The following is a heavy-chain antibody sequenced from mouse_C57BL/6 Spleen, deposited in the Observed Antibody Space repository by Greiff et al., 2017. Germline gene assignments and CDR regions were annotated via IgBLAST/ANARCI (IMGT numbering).Heavy chain of an antibody. CDR1: GYTFTSYW. D-gene: IGHD1-1*01. J-gene: IGHJ1*03. V-gene: IGHV1-69*01. Sequence: QVQLQQPGAELVMPGASVKLSCKASGYTFTSYWMHWVKQRPGQGLEWIGEIEPSDSYTNYNQKFKGKSTLTVDKSSSTAYMQLSSLTSEDSAVYYCARSLYYYGSSYGYFDVWGTGTTVTVSS. CDR3: ARSLYYYGSSYGYFDV. CDR2: IEPSDSYT.